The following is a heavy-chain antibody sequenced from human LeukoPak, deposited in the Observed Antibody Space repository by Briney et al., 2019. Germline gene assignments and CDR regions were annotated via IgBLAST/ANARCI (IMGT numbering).Heavy chain of an antibody. Sequence: PSQTLCLSCAVSGGSISSGDYYWSWLRQPPGKGLEWVVSFYYTGSTYYNPSLKRRVTISLDTSKHQSSLKLSSVTAADTAVYYGARDGRYCTSINCPSKGVDWGQGTLVTVSS. V-gene: IGHV4-30-4*01. CDR1: GGSISSGDYY. D-gene: IGHD2-2*01. J-gene: IGHJ4*02. CDR2: FYYTGST. CDR3: ARDGRYCTSINCPSKGVD.